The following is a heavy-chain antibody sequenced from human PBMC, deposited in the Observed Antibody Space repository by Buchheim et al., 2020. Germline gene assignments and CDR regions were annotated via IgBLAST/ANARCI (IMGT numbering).Heavy chain of an antibody. CDR3: AKAPYLDYDFWSGYGPLDY. V-gene: IGHV3-30*18. D-gene: IGHD3-3*01. J-gene: IGHJ4*02. Sequence: QVQLVESGGGVVQPGRSLRLSCAASGFTFSSYGMHWVRQAPGKGLEWVAVISYDGSNKYYADSVKGRFTISRDNSKNTLYLQMNSLRAEDTAVYYCAKAPYLDYDFWSGYGPLDYWGQGTL. CDR2: ISYDGSNK. CDR1: GFTFSSYG.